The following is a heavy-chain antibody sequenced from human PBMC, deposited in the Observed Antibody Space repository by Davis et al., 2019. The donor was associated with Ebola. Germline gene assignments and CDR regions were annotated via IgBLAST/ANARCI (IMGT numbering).Heavy chain of an antibody. D-gene: IGHD6-13*01. CDR3: ARDLEQQLVPPFYYYYYGMDV. CDR1: GFTFSSYA. V-gene: IGHV3-23*01. J-gene: IGHJ6*02. CDR2: ISGSGGST. Sequence: PGGSLRLSCAASGFTFSSYAMSWVRQAPGKGLEWVSAISGSGGSTYYADSVKGRFTISRDNSRNMVHLQMNSLRGEDTAVYYCARDLEQQLVPPFYYYYYGMDVWGQGTTVTVSS.